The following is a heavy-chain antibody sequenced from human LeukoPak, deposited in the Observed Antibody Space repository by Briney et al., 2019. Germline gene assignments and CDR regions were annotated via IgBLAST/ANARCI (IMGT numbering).Heavy chain of an antibody. Sequence: GGSLRLSCAASGFTFDDYAMHWVRQAPGKGLEGVSGISWNSGSIGYADSVKGRFTISRDNAKNSLYLQMNSLRAEDTALYYCAKEIGIGTKYDFWSGLDYWGQGTLVTVSS. CDR2: ISWNSGSI. J-gene: IGHJ4*02. CDR1: GFTFDDYA. V-gene: IGHV3-9*01. D-gene: IGHD3-3*01. CDR3: AKEIGIGTKYDFWSGLDY.